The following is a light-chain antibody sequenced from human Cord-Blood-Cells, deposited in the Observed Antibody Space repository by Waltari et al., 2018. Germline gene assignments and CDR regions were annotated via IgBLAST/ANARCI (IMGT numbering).Light chain of an antibody. J-gene: IGLJ2*01. Sequence: QSALTQPASVSGSPGQSITISCTGTSSDVGGYNYVSWYQQHPGKAPKLMIYDVSNRPSGVSNRVSGSKSGNAASLTISGLQAEEEADYYCSSYTISSPRVCGGGTKLTVL. CDR2: DVS. CDR3: SSYTISSPRV. CDR1: SSDVGGYNY. V-gene: IGLV2-14*01.